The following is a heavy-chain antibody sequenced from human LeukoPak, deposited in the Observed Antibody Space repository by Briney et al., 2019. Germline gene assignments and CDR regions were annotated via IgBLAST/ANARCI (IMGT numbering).Heavy chain of an antibody. Sequence: XXXSYXSSWXGXAPGQGLEWMGRIIPIFGIASYAQKFQGRVTITADKSTSTAYMELSSLRSEDTAVYYCARDHHYWGQGTLVTVSS. CDR2: IIPIFGIA. CDR1: XXXSYX. CDR3: ARDHHY. V-gene: IGHV1-69*04. J-gene: IGHJ4*02.